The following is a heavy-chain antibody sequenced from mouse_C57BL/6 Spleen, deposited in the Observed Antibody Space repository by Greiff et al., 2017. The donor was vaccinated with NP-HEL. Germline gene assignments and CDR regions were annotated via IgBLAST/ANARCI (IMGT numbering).Heavy chain of an antibody. J-gene: IGHJ2*01. V-gene: IGHV1-76*01. CDR3: ASPFYYGYDGYFDY. Sequence: QVQLQQSGAELVRPGASVKLSCKASGYTFTDYYINWVKQRPGQGLEWIARIYPGSGNTYYNEKFKGKATLTAEKSSSTAYMQLSSLTSEDSAVYFCASPFYYGYDGYFDYWGQGTTLTVSS. CDR1: GYTFTDYY. D-gene: IGHD2-2*01. CDR2: IYPGSGNT.